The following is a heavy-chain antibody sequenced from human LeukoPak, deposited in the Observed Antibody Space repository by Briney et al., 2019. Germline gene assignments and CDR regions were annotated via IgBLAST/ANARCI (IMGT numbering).Heavy chain of an antibody. V-gene: IGHV1-2*06. J-gene: IGHJ1*01. D-gene: IGHD1-26*01. Sequence: AASVKVTCKATGYTFTGYYMHWVRQAPGQGLEWMGRINPNSGGTNYAQKFQGRVTMTRDTSISTAYMELSNLRSEDTAVYYCVRGRFIAGAGDWGQGTPVTVPS. CDR3: VRGRFIAGAGD. CDR2: INPNSGGT. CDR1: GYTFTGYY.